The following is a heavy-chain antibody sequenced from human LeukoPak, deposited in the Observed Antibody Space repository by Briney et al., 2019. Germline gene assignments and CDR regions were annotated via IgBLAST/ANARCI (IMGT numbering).Heavy chain of an antibody. CDR2: ISGSGST. Sequence: SETLSLTCTVSGGSISSGDFFWNWIRQHPGKGLEWIGYISGSGSTYCNPSLKSRVTISVDTSKNQFSLKLTSVTAADTAVYYCARDRLGMYAFDIWGQGTKVTVSS. CDR1: GGSISSGDFF. CDR3: ARDRLGMYAFDI. D-gene: IGHD7-27*01. V-gene: IGHV4-31*03. J-gene: IGHJ3*02.